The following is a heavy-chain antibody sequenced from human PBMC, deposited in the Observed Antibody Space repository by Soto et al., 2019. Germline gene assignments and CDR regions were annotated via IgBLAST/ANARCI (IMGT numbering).Heavy chain of an antibody. V-gene: IGHV1-46*01. D-gene: IGHD5-12*01. CDR2: ITPSTGGT. J-gene: IGHJ4*02. CDR1: GYTFSTFY. CDR3: ARPVATKTAPIDY. Sequence: QVQLVQSGAEVKNPGASEKISCKASGYTFSTFYLHWLRQARGQGLEWMGIITPSTGGTRYAQKFQDRLIMTRDTSTNTVYMELNNLRSEDTAVYYCARPVATKTAPIDYWGQGTLVTVSS.